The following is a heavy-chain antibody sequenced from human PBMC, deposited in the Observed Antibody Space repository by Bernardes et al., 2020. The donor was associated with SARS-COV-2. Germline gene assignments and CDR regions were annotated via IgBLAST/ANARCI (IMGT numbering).Heavy chain of an antibody. CDR2: IYPGDSDT. Sequence: GTPKDSCKGSGYNFTTYCIVWVRQMPGQSLEWMGIIYPGDSDTRYSPSFQCQVTISVDTSISTAYLQWISLTSSATALYSFARSDYDWFLGMGGYYDYCGQGTMASVSS. CDR3: ARSDYDWFLGMGGYYDY. CDR1: GYNFTTYC. J-gene: IGHJ4*02. V-gene: IGHV5-51*01. D-gene: IGHD3-9*01.